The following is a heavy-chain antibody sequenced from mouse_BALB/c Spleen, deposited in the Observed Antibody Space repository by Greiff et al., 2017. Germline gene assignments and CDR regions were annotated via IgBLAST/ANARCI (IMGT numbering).Heavy chain of an antibody. CDR3: TKEGPEH. V-gene: IGHV1S22*01. CDR2: IYPGSGST. J-gene: IGHJ2*01. Sequence: LQQPGSELVRPGASVKLSCKASGYTFTSYWMHWVKQRPGQGLEWIGNIYPGSGSTNYDEKFKSKATLTVDTSSSTAYMQLSSLTSEDSAVYYCTKEGPEHWGQGTTLTVSS. CDR1: GYTFTSYW.